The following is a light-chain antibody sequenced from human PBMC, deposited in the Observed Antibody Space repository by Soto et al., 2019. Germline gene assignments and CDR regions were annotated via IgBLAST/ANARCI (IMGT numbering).Light chain of an antibody. CDR1: FNDVGGYNY. V-gene: IGLV2-11*01. J-gene: IGLJ3*02. CDR3: CSYAGSYTWV. Sequence: QSALTQPPSASGSPGQSVTISCTGTFNDVGGYNYVSWYQQHPGKAPKLLIYDVSRRPSGVPDRFSGSKSGNTASLTISGLQAEDEADYYCCSYAGSYTWVFGGGTKVTVL. CDR2: DVS.